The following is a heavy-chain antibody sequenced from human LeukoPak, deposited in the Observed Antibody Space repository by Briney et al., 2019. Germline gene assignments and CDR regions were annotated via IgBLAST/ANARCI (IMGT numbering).Heavy chain of an antibody. D-gene: IGHD3-16*01. V-gene: IGHV3-48*03. CDR1: GFTFSSYE. CDR3: ARVTPEITFGGVIDDY. CDR2: ISSSGSTI. J-gene: IGHJ4*02. Sequence: GGSLRLSCAASGFTFSSYEMNWVRQAPGKGLEWVSYISSSGSTIYYADSVKGRFTISRDNAKNSLYPQMNSLRAEDTAVYYCARVTPEITFGGVIDDYWGQGTLVTVSS.